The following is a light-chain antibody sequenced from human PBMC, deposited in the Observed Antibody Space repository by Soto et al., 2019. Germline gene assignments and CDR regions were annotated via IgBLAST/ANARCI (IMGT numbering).Light chain of an antibody. CDR2: HAS. Sequence: DIQMTQSPSSLSASVGDRVTITCQASHDISYYLNWYQQKPGTAPKLLIYHASTLESGVPSRFSGSGSGTEFTLTISSLQPDDFATYYCQQYNSYSFGQGTKVDIK. CDR1: HDISYY. J-gene: IGKJ1*01. V-gene: IGKV1-5*01. CDR3: QQYNSYS.